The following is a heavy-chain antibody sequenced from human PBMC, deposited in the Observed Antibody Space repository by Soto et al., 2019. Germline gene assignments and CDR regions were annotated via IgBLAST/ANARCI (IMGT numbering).Heavy chain of an antibody. Sequence: GGSLRLSCSASRFTFSSYTMNWVRQAPGKGLEWVSSISSSTTYIYYADSVKCRFTISRDNAKNSLYRQVNSRRAEDTAVYYCARDFDSSGYYGPVGAFDIWGQGTMATVSS. CDR3: ARDFDSSGYYGPVGAFDI. V-gene: IGHV3-21*03. D-gene: IGHD3-22*01. CDR2: ISSSTTYI. J-gene: IGHJ3*02. CDR1: RFTFSSYT.